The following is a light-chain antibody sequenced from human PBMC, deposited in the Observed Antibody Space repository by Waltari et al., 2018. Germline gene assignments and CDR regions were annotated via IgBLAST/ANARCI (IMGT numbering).Light chain of an antibody. CDR3: QQLNTYLLT. J-gene: IGKJ4*01. CDR2: AAS. V-gene: IGKV1-9*01. Sequence: IQLTQSPSSLSASVGDRVIITCRASQGISSYLAWYQQKPGKAPKLLIYAASTLQSGVPSRFSGSGSGTDFTLTISSLQPDDCATYYCQQLNTYLLTFGGGTKVEIK. CDR1: QGISSY.